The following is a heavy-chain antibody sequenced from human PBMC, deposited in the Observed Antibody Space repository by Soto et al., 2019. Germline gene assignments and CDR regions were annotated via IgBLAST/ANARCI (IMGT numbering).Heavy chain of an antibody. CDR1: GFTFSSYW. CDR3: ARDSRYSSSWSDY. J-gene: IGHJ4*02. D-gene: IGHD6-13*01. CDR2: IKQDGSEK. V-gene: IGHV3-7*03. Sequence: EVQLVESGGGLVQSGGSLRLSCAASGFTFSSYWMSWVRQAPGKGLEWVANIKQDGSEKYYVDSVKGRFTISRDNAKNSLYLQMNSLRAEDTAVYYCARDSRYSSSWSDYWGQGTLVTVSS.